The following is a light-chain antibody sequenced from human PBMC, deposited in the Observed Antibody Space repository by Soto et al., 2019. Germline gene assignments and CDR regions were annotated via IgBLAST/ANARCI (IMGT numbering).Light chain of an antibody. V-gene: IGKV1-39*01. CDR2: AAS. CDR1: QGIANY. CDR3: QQYNSYCT. Sequence: DIQMTQSPSSLSASVGDRVTITCRASQGIANYLNWYQQKPGKAPKLLIYAASSLQRGVPSRFSGSGFGTDFTLTISSLQPEDFATYYCQQYNSYCTFGQGTKVDIK. J-gene: IGKJ1*01.